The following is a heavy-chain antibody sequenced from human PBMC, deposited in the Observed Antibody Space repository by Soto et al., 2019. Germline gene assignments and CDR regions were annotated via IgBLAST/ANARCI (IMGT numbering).Heavy chain of an antibody. D-gene: IGHD6-19*01. CDR1: GYTFITYA. CDR3: ARGIIVGGWYPYYFDY. Sequence: QVQLVQSGAEVKKPGASVKVSCKASGYTFITYAMHWVRQAPGQRLEWMGWINAGNGNTKYSQKFQGRVSITRDTTASTAYMEFSSLRSEDTAVYYCARGIIVGGWYPYYFDYGGQGTLVTVSS. J-gene: IGHJ4*02. CDR2: INAGNGNT. V-gene: IGHV1-3*01.